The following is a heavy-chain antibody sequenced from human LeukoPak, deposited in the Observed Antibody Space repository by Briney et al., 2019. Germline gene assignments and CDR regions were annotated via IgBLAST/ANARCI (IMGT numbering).Heavy chain of an antibody. D-gene: IGHD2-8*02. Sequence: GGSLRLSCAASGFTFSSYTMNCVRQAPGKGLEWVALIWYDSSNKYYADSVKGRFTISRDNSKNTPYLQMNTLRAEDTPVYFCESASHKISDGYWVFDEGGEGTLVTVPS. CDR2: IWYDSSNK. V-gene: IGHV3-33*01. CDR3: ESASHKISDGYWVFDE. CDR1: GFTFSSYT. J-gene: IGHJ1*01.